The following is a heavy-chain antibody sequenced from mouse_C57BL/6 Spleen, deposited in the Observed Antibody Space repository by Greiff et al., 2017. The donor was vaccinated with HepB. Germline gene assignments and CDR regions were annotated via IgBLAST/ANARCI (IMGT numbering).Heavy chain of an antibody. Sequence: LQESGAELVRPGASVTLSCKASGYTFTDYEMHWVKQTPVHGLAWIGALYPEPGGTAYNQKFKGKAILTADTSSSTAYMELRSLTSEDSAVYYCTRQFTGVDYWGQGTTLTVSS. V-gene: IGHV1-15*01. CDR2: LYPEPGGT. J-gene: IGHJ2*01. D-gene: IGHD1-1*01. CDR1: GYTFTDYE. CDR3: TRQFTGVDY.